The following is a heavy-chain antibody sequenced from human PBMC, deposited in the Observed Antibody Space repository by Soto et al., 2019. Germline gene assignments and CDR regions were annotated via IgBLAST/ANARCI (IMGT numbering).Heavy chain of an antibody. V-gene: IGHV3-30-3*01. Sequence: QVQLVESGGGVVQPGRSLRLSCEASGFTFSSYAMHWVRQAPGKGLEWVAVISYDGSNKYYSDPVKGRFTISRDISKNTLYLQMNSGRAEDTAVYYCARDLRPRYYYGMDVCGQGTTVTVSS. CDR2: ISYDGSNK. J-gene: IGHJ6*02. CDR1: GFTFSSYA. CDR3: ARDLRPRYYYGMDV.